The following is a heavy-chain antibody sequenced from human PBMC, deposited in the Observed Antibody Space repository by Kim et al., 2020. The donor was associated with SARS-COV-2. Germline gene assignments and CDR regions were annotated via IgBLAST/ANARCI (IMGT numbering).Heavy chain of an antibody. CDR3: ARKLTYYDFWSGYYDY. Sequence: SVKGRFTISSDNSKNTLYLQMNSLRAEDTAVYYCARKLTYYDFWSGYYDYWGQGTLVTVSS. V-gene: IGHV3-23*01. D-gene: IGHD3-3*01. J-gene: IGHJ4*02.